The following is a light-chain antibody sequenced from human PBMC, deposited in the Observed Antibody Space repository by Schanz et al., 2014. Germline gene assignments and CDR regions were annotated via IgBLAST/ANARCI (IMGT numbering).Light chain of an antibody. J-gene: IGLJ3*02. CDR3: QSYDSSLSGSV. V-gene: IGLV1-40*01. CDR1: SSNIGASYA. CDR2: DNV. Sequence: QSVLTQPPSVSGAPGQRVTISCTGSSSNIGASYAVHWYQQVPGTAPKLLIFDNVNRPSGVPDRFSASRSGPSASLAITGLQTEDEAVYYCQSYDSSLSGSVFGGGTKLTVL.